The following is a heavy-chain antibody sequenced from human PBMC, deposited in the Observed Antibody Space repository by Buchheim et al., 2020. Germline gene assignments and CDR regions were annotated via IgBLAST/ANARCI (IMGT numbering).Heavy chain of an antibody. CDR3: AAPLGVAARPYYYYGMDV. CDR1: GFTFSSYA. D-gene: IGHD6-6*01. CDR2: ISGSGGST. J-gene: IGHJ6*02. V-gene: IGHV3-23*01. Sequence: EVQLLESGGGLVQPGGSLRLSCAASGFTFSSYAMSWVRQAPGKGLEWVSAISGSGGSTYYADTVKGRFTISRDNSKNTLYLQMNSLRAEDTAVYYCAAPLGVAARPYYYYGMDVWGQGTT.